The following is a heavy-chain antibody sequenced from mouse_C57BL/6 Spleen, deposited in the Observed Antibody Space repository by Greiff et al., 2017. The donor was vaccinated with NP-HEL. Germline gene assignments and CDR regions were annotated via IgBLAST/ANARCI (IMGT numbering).Heavy chain of an antibody. Sequence: VQLKQSGTVLARPGASVKMSCKTSGYTFTSYWMHWVKQRPGQGLEWIGAIYPGNSDTSYNQKFKGKAKLTAVTSASTADMALSSLTNEDSAVYYCTRSYYEYDDGVDYWGQGTTLTVSS. J-gene: IGHJ2*01. CDR1: GYTFTSYW. CDR2: IYPGNSDT. D-gene: IGHD2-4*01. CDR3: TRSYYEYDDGVDY. V-gene: IGHV1-5*01.